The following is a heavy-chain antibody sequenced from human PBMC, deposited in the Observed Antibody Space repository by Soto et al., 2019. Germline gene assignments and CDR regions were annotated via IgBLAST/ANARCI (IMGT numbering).Heavy chain of an antibody. CDR1: GFTFSSYG. CDR2: IWYDGSNK. Sequence: ESGGGVVQPGRSLRLSCAASGFTFSSYGMHWVRQAPGKGLEWVAVIWYDGSNKYYADSVKGRFTISRDNSKNTLYLQMNSLRAEDTAVYYCARDRLLAARRLEYFDYWGQGTLVTVSS. D-gene: IGHD6-6*01. J-gene: IGHJ4*02. V-gene: IGHV3-33*01. CDR3: ARDRLLAARRLEYFDY.